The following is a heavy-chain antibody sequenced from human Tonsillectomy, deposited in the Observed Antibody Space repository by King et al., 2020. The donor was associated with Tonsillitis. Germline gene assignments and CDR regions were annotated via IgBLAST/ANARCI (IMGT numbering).Heavy chain of an antibody. CDR3: AREHIVVVPAAILANWFDP. CDR1: GASISSDNYY. Sequence: QLQESGPGLVKPSQTLSLTCTVSGASISSDNYYWSWIRQPAGKGLEWIGRIYTIGNTNYNPSLKSRVTISLDTSKNQFSLNLSSVTAADTAVYYCAREHIVVVPAAILANWFDPWGQGTLVTVSS. V-gene: IGHV4-61*02. J-gene: IGHJ5*02. D-gene: IGHD2-2*01. CDR2: IYTIGNT.